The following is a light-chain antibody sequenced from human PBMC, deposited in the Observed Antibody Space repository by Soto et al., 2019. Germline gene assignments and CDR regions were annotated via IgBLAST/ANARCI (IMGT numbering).Light chain of an antibody. CDR3: SSYAGRNNVV. Sequence: QSALTQPPSASGSPGQSVTISCTGTSSDIGTYKYVSWYQHHPGKSPKLMIYEVSKRPSGVPDRFSGSKSGNTASLTVSGLLTEDEADYYCSSYAGRNNVVFGGGTQRAVL. CDR1: SSDIGTYKY. J-gene: IGLJ2*01. CDR2: EVS. V-gene: IGLV2-8*01.